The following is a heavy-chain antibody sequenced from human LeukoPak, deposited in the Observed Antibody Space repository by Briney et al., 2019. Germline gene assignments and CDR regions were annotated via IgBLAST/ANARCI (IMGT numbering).Heavy chain of an antibody. J-gene: IGHJ6*03. Sequence: PGGSLRLSCAASGFTFSTYAMTWVRQAPGKGLEWVSTISGSGGSTYYADSVKGRFTISRDNSKNTLYLQMNSLRAEDTAVYYCAKAKGVTTLSYYYYYYMDVWGKGTTVTVSS. CDR2: ISGSGGST. CDR3: AKAKGVTTLSYYYYYYMDV. CDR1: GFTFSTYA. V-gene: IGHV3-23*01. D-gene: IGHD4-11*01.